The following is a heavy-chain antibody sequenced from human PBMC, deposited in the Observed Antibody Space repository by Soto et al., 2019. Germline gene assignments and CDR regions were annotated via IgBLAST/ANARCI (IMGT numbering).Heavy chain of an antibody. CDR1: GKSFDNFA. J-gene: IGHJ4*02. Sequence: QVQLVQSGAEVKKPGASVRLSCKVSGKSFDNFAVHWVRQTPGQRPEWMGRINVGDDKTKYSEKFQGRVIVSYDTSATTAYMELRALSSEDTAVYYYARAKYDYIWGSYHPFDQWAQGAQVTVAS. CDR2: INVGDDKT. V-gene: IGHV1-3*01. D-gene: IGHD3-16*02. CDR3: ARAKYDYIWGSYHPFDQ.